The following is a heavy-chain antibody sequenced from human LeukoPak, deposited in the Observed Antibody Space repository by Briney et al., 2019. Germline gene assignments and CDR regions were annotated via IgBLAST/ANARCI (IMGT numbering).Heavy chain of an antibody. CDR2: ISYDGSNK. Sequence: GRSLRLSCAASGFTFSSYAMHWVRQAPGKGPEWVAVISYDGSNKYYADSVKGRFTISRDNSKNTLYLQMTSLRVEDTAVYHCAPGGDSTSGQWGQGTLVTVSS. CDR1: GFTFSSYA. J-gene: IGHJ4*02. D-gene: IGHD2/OR15-2a*01. V-gene: IGHV3-30-3*01. CDR3: APGGDSTSGQ.